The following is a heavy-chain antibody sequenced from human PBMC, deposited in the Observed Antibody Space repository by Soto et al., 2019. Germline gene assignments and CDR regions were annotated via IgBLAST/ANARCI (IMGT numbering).Heavy chain of an antibody. V-gene: IGHV4-34*01. D-gene: IGHD2-21*01. J-gene: IGHJ4*02. Sequence: PSETLSLTCAVYGGSFSGYYWSWIRQPPGKGLEWIGEINHSGSTNYNPSLKSRVTISVDTSKNQFSLKLSSVTAADTAVYYCARASGLWLYAYCGQGTLVTVSS. CDR3: ARASGLWLYAY. CDR2: INHSGST. CDR1: GGSFSGYY.